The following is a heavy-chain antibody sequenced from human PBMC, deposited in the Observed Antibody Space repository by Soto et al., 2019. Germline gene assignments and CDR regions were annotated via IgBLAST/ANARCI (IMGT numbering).Heavy chain of an antibody. CDR2: CKSDGSGT. V-gene: IGHV3-74*03. CDR3: GRNAIFVRGVPDEY. J-gene: IGHJ4*02. Sequence: GSLRLSCASTGFPFTAYWAHWVRQARGKGLESVAGCKSDGSGTTYTDSVKGRFSIFRDNAKNTVYLQMDNLRVEDTAVYYCGRNAIFVRGVPDEYWGQGTPVTVSS. CDR1: GFPFTAYW. D-gene: IGHD3-10*02.